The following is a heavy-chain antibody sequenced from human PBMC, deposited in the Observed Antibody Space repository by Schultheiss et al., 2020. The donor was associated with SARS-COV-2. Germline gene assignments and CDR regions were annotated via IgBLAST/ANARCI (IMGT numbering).Heavy chain of an antibody. V-gene: IGHV1-18*01. CDR2: ISAYNGNT. Sequence: ASVKVSCKASGYTFTSYGISWVRQAPGQGLEWMGWISAYNGNTNYAQKLQGRVTMTTDTSTSTAYMELRSLRSDDTAVYYCARGSDTDYYDSSGYWDWGQGTLVTVSS. J-gene: IGHJ4*02. CDR1: GYTFTSYG. CDR3: ARGSDTDYYDSSGYWD. D-gene: IGHD3-22*01.